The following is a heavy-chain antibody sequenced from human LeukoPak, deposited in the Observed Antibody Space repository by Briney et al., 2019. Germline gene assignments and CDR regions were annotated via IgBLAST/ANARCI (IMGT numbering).Heavy chain of an antibody. J-gene: IGHJ6*02. CDR1: GFTFSSYG. CDR3: ARDSTIPYYYYGMDV. CDR2: IWYDGSNK. Sequence: GGSLRLSCAASGFTFSSYGMHWVRKAPGKGLEWVAVIWYDGSNKYYADSVKGRFTISRDNSKNMLYLQMNSLRAEDTAVYYCARDSTIPYYYYGMDVWGQGTTATVSS. D-gene: IGHD5/OR15-5a*01. V-gene: IGHV3-33*01.